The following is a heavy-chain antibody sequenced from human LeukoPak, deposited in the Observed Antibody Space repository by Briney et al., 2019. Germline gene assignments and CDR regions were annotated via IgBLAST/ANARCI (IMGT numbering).Heavy chain of an antibody. CDR3: AKAPVTSCRGAFCYPFDY. CDR1: GFSFSSYA. J-gene: IGHJ4*02. CDR2: MSSSDGGR. V-gene: IGHV3-23*01. D-gene: IGHD2-15*01. Sequence: HTGGSLRLSCATSGFSFSSYAMSWVRQAPGKGLEWVSAMSSSDGGRYYAASVRGRFTISRDTSRSTLYLQMNSLRAEDAAVYYCAKAPVTSCRGAFCYPFDYWGQGTLVTVSS.